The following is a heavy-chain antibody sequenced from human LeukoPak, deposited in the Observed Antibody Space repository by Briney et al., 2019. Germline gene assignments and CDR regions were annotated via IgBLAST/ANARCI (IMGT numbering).Heavy chain of an antibody. D-gene: IGHD5-24*01. CDR1: GLTFSNNA. V-gene: IGHV3-23*01. CDR3: AKYKYNYSYYGMDV. Sequence: GGSLRLSCAASGLTFSNNAVXWVRXAPGXXXXXVSVISGRGGPTYYAXSVKGRFTISIDSSRNTLYLQMNSLRAEDTAVYYCAKYKYNYSYYGMDVWGQGTTVTVSS. J-gene: IGHJ6*02. CDR2: ISGRGGPT.